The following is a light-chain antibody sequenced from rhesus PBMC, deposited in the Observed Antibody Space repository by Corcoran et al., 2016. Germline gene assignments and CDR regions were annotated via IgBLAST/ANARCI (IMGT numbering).Light chain of an antibody. V-gene: IGKV3-40*03. CDR2: SAY. Sequence: EIVMTQSPATLSLSPGETATLSCRASESVGSYLAWYQQKPGQAPKLLVHSAYFRATGIPDRFSGRGSRTEFTLTISSLEPEDVGVYHCQQYNDLLLTFGGGTKVELK. J-gene: IGKJ4*01. CDR3: QQYNDLLLT. CDR1: ESVGSY.